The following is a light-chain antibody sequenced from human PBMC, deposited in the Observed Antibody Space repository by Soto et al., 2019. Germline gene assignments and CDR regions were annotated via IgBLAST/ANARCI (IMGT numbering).Light chain of an antibody. CDR2: DVS. J-gene: IGLJ1*01. V-gene: IGLV2-14*01. Sequence: QSVLTQPASVSGSPGQSITISCTGTSSYVGGYNYVSWYQQHPGKAPKLMIYDVSYWPSGVSNRFSGSKSGNTASLTISGLQAEDEADYYCSSYTNSSPFVFGTGTKAPS. CDR1: SSYVGGYNY. CDR3: SSYTNSSPFV.